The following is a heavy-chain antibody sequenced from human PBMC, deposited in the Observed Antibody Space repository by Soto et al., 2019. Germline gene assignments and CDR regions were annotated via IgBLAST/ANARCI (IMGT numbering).Heavy chain of an antibody. V-gene: IGHV2-5*01. CDR3: AQRDDSSRGPIY. CDR1: GFSLSTRGKT. J-gene: IGHJ4*02. D-gene: IGHD3-22*01. Sequence: QITLKQAGATLVKPTQTLPLTCTVSGFSLSTRGKTLGWIRQPPGEAPEWLALGEQYSPSLQSRLTFTKDTSQNQVVRTMTDMYPVDTATYYYAQRDDSSRGPIYWGQRILVTFAS. CDR2: GE.